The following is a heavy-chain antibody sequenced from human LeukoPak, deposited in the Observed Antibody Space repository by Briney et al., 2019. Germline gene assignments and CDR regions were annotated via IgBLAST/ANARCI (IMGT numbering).Heavy chain of an antibody. CDR2: IIPIFGTA. V-gene: IGHV1-69*01. CDR3: AKDLLDGSGSYYE. J-gene: IGHJ4*02. Sequence: SVKVSCKASGGTFSSYAISWVRQAPGQGLEWMGGIIPIFGTANCAQKFQGRVTITADESTSTAYMELSSLRSEDTAVYYCAKDLLDGSGSYYEWGQGTLVTVSS. CDR1: GGTFSSYA. D-gene: IGHD3-10*01.